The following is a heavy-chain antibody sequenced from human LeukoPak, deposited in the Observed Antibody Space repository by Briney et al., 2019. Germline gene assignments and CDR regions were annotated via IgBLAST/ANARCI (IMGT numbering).Heavy chain of an antibody. CDR2: INGDGRSS. Sequence: GGSLRLSCAASGFTFTTYWMHWVRQAPGKGLVWVSRINGDGRSSNYADSVKGRFTISRDNARNTLYLQMNSLRAEDTALYYYARTSPTSHFDFWGQGTLVTVSS. CDR3: ARTSPTSHFDF. D-gene: IGHD2/OR15-2a*01. V-gene: IGHV3-74*01. CDR1: GFTFTTYW. J-gene: IGHJ4*02.